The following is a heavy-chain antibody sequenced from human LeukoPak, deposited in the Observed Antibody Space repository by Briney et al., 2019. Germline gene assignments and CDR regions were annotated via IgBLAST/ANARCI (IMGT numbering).Heavy chain of an antibody. CDR3: ARDSTASGSYRYYMDV. CDR2: IIPIFGTA. Sequence: GASVKVSCKASGYTFTSYAISWVRQAPGQGLEWMGGIIPIFGTANYAQKFQGRVTITADESTSTAYMELSSLRSEDTAVYYCARDSTASGSYRYYMDVWGKGTTVTISS. CDR1: GYTFTSYA. V-gene: IGHV1-69*13. J-gene: IGHJ6*03. D-gene: IGHD3-10*01.